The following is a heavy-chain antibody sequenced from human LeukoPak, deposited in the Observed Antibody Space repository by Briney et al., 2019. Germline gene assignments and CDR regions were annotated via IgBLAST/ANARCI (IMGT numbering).Heavy chain of an antibody. V-gene: IGHV4-59*02. CDR3: ARGGASSHWFGS. Sequence: SESLSLTCSVSGASVTSHSWSWIRQPPGKQLESIGMIYNSVTTNYRPSLKSRVTISVDASKNQLSLKLSSVTAADTAVYYCARGGASSHWFGSWGQGTLVTVSS. CDR2: IYNSVTT. D-gene: IGHD6-13*01. CDR1: GASVTSHS. J-gene: IGHJ5*01.